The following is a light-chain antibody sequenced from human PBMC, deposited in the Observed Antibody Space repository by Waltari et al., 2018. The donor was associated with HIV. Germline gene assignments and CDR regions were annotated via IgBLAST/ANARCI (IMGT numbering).Light chain of an antibody. V-gene: IGKV3-15*01. Sequence: EIVMTQSPATLSASPGERATLSCRASQNIKNNLAWYQQKPGQAPRLLIHGAPTTDTGISARFSGSGSGTEFSLTIGSLQSEDFAVYYCQQYHNWPFTFGPGTRVEMK. CDR3: QQYHNWPFT. CDR2: GAP. J-gene: IGKJ3*01. CDR1: QNIKNN.